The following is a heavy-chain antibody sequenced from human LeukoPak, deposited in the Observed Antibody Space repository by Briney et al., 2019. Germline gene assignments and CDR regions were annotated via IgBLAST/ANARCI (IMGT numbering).Heavy chain of an antibody. D-gene: IGHD2-2*01. CDR2: ISGSGGST. V-gene: IGHV3-23*01. J-gene: IGHJ3*02. Sequence: GRSLRLSCAASVFTFTSYSMSWVRQAPGKGLEWVSAISGSGGSTYYADSVKGRFTISRDNSKNTLYLQMNSLRAEDTAVYYCAKEEPAATDAFDIWGQGTMVTVSS. CDR3: AKEEPAATDAFDI. CDR1: VFTFTSYS.